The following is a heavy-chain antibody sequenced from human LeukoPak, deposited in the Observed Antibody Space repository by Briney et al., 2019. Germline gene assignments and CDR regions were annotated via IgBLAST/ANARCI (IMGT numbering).Heavy chain of an antibody. V-gene: IGHV3-66*02. CDR2: IYAGGST. Sequence: GGSLRLSCAVSGATVNSNYMSWVRQAPGKGLEWVSVIYAGGSTYYRDSVRGRFTISRDISKNTLYLQMNSLRAEDTARYYCARDFRGYWGRGTLVTVSS. J-gene: IGHJ4*02. D-gene: IGHD3-3*01. CDR1: GATVNSNY. CDR3: ARDFRGY.